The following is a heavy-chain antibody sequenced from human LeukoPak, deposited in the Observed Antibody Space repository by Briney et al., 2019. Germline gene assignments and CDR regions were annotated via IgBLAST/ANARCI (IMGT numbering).Heavy chain of an antibody. CDR2: IYYSGST. Sequence: PSETLSLTCTVSGGSISSGDYYWSWIRQPPGKGLEWIGYIYYSGSTYYNPSLKSRVTISVDTSKNQFSLKLSSVTAADTAVYYCARGRGSGWYSGPTDFDYWGQGTLVTVSS. D-gene: IGHD6-19*01. CDR1: GGSISSGDYY. J-gene: IGHJ4*02. CDR3: ARGRGSGWYSGPTDFDY. V-gene: IGHV4-30-4*08.